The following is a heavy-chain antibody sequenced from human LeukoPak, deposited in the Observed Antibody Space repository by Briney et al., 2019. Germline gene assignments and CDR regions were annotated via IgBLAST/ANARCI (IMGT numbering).Heavy chain of an antibody. V-gene: IGHV1-46*01. CDR1: GYTFTSYY. Sequence: ASVKVSCKASGYTFTSYYMHWVRQAPGQGLEWMGILNPNGGGTVYAQRFQGRVTMTRDMSTRTVYMELSSLRSEDTAVYYCARSYYDSSGYNYWYFDLWGRGTLVTVSS. CDR2: LNPNGGGT. D-gene: IGHD3-22*01. J-gene: IGHJ2*01. CDR3: ARSYYDSSGYNYWYFDL.